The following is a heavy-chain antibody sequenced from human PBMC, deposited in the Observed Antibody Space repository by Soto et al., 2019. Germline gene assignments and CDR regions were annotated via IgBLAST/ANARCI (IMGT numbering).Heavy chain of an antibody. V-gene: IGHV1-3*01. CDR1: GYTFSSYA. CDR3: ARGVSPVTPNWFDP. Sequence: ASVKVSCKASGYTFSSYAMNWVRQAPGQRLEWMGWINAGNGNTKYSQKFQGRVTITRDTSASTAYMELSSLRSEDTAVYYCARGVSPVTPNWFDPWGQGYLVTVSS. J-gene: IGHJ5*02. CDR2: INAGNGNT. D-gene: IGHD4-17*01.